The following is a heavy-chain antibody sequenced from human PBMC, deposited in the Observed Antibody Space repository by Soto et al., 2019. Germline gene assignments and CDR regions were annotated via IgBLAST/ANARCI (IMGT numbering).Heavy chain of an antibody. CDR1: GVLVSSRGVG. J-gene: IGHJ4*02. V-gene: IGHV2-5*01. Sequence: SGPRLVNGRETRRVRWTFSGVLVSSRGVGVGWFRQPPGKALEWLALIYWNDDKRYSPSLKSRVTITKDTSKNQVVLTMTNMDPVDTATYYCAHNTRYYDSSDSYWAFDYWGPGTLVTVSS. CDR3: AHNTRYYDSSDSYWAFDY. D-gene: IGHD3-22*01. CDR2: IYWNDDK.